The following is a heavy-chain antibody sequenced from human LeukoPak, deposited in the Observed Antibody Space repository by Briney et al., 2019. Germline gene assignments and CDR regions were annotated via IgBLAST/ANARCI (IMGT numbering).Heavy chain of an antibody. D-gene: IGHD3-16*01. V-gene: IGHV3-30*04. CDR2: ISYDRSNK. Sequence: GGSLRLSCAASGFTFSSYAMHWVRQAPGKGLEWVAVISYDRSNKYYADSVKGRFTISRDNSKNTLYLQMDSLRAEDTAVYYCARDTSYDYVWGSYIFDYWGQGTLVTVSS. CDR3: ARDTSYDYVWGSYIFDY. J-gene: IGHJ4*02. CDR1: GFTFSSYA.